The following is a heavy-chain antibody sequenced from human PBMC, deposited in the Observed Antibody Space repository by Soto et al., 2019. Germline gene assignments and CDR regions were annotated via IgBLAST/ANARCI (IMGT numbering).Heavy chain of an antibody. D-gene: IGHD2-2*01. Sequence: QVQLVQSGAEVKKPGASVKVSCKASGYTFTSYYLHWVRQAPGQGLEWMGIINPTGGSTTYAQKFQGRVTMTRDTSTSTVYMELSSLRSEDTAVYYCARDNVAVPAAWVGMDVWGQGTTVTVSS. J-gene: IGHJ6*02. CDR2: INPTGGST. V-gene: IGHV1-46*01. CDR3: ARDNVAVPAAWVGMDV. CDR1: GYTFTSYY.